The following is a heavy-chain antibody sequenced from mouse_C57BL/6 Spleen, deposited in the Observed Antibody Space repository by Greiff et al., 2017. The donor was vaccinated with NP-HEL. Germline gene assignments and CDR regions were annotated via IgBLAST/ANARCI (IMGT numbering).Heavy chain of an antibody. CDR3: TRDSLYGNYAMDY. D-gene: IGHD2-1*01. CDR2: ISSGGDYI. CDR1: GFTFSSYA. V-gene: IGHV5-9-1*02. J-gene: IGHJ4*01. Sequence: EVMLVESGEGLVKPGGSLKLSCAASGFTFSSYAMSWVRQTPEKRLEWVAYISSGGDYIYYADTVKGRFTISRDNARNTLYLQISSLKSEDTAMYYCTRDSLYGNYAMDYWGQGTSVTVSS.